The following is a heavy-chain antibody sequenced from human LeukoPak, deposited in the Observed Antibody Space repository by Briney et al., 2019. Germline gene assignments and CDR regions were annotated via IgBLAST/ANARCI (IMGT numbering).Heavy chain of an antibody. D-gene: IGHD3-3*01. Sequence: GASVKVSCKASGGTFSSYAISWVRQAPGQGLEWMGRIIPILGIANYAQKFQGRVTITADKSTSTAYMELSSLRSEDTAVYYCARIGSRFLEWLPFDPWGQGTLVTVSS. J-gene: IGHJ5*02. CDR2: IIPILGIA. CDR1: GGTFSSYA. CDR3: ARIGSRFLEWLPFDP. V-gene: IGHV1-69*04.